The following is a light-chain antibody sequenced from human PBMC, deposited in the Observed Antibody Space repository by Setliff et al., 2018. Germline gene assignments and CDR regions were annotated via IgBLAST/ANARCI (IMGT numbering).Light chain of an antibody. CDR2: DVT. CDR1: SSDVGGYNY. J-gene: IGLJ1*01. V-gene: IGLV2-14*03. Sequence: LAQPASVSGSPGQWITISCSGTSSDVGGYNYVSWYQQHPGKAPKLMIYDVTNRPSGISNRFSGSKSGNTASLTISGLQAEDDADYYCSSYTTSGTYVFGTGTKVTVL. CDR3: SSYTTSGTYV.